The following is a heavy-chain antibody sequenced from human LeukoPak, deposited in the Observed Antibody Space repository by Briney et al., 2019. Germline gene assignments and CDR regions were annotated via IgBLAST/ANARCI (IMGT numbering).Heavy chain of an antibody. V-gene: IGHV6-1*01. D-gene: IGHD3-9*01. CDR2: TYYRSKWYN. Sequence: SQTLSLTCAISGDSVSSNSAAWNWIRQSPSRGLEWLGRTYYRSKWYNDYAVSVKSRITINPDTSKNQFSLQLNSVTPEDTAVYYRARGPVRTYYDILTGYSGAFDPWGQGTLVTVSS. CDR3: ARGPVRTYYDILTGYSGAFDP. CDR1: GDSVSSNSAA. J-gene: IGHJ5*02.